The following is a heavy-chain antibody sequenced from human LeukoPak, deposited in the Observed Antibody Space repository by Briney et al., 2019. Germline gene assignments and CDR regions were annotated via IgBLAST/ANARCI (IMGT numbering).Heavy chain of an antibody. CDR1: GFTFSSYS. Sequence: KPGGSLRLSCAASGFTFSSYSMNWVRQAPGKGLEWVSSISSSSSYIYYADSVKGRFTISRDNAKNSLYLQMNSLRAEDTAVYYCARDHTVSWGSYRYNDYWGQGTLVTVSS. V-gene: IGHV3-21*01. D-gene: IGHD3-16*02. J-gene: IGHJ4*02. CDR3: ARDHTVSWGSYRYNDY. CDR2: ISSSSSYI.